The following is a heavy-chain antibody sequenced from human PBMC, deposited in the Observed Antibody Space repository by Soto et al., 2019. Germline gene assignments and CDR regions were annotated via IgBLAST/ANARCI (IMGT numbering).Heavy chain of an antibody. CDR2: MNPKSGGA. CDR1: GYTFTDYY. CDR3: PRENIENSDGLYDAFDI. D-gene: IGHD5-18*01. Sequence: ASVKVSCKTSGYTFTDYYTHWVRQAPGQGLEGMGWMNPKSGGAYFAQKFQGRVTLTRDTSIGTAYIEVNSLTSDDTAVYFCPRENIENSDGLYDAFDIWGQGTAVTVSS. J-gene: IGHJ3*02. V-gene: IGHV1-2*02.